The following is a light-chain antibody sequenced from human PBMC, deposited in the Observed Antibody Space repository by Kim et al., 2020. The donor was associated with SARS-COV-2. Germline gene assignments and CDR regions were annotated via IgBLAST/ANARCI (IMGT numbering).Light chain of an antibody. CDR1: SGHSSYA. V-gene: IGLV4-69*01. CDR2: LNSDGSH. CDR3: QTWGTGIRV. Sequence: SVTLTCTLSSGHSSYAIAWHQQQPEKGPRYLMKLNSDGSHSKGDGIPDRFSGSSSGAERYLTISSLQSEDEADYYCQTWGTGIRVFGGGTQLTVL. J-gene: IGLJ3*02.